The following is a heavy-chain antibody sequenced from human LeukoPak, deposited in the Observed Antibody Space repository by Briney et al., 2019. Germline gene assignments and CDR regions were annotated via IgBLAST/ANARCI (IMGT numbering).Heavy chain of an antibody. D-gene: IGHD3-10*01. CDR2: ISSSGSTI. CDR1: GFTFSSYE. J-gene: IGHJ4*02. CDR3: ARDRSDGFGELLFDY. Sequence: GGSLRLSCAASGFTFSSYEMNWVRQAPGKGLEWVSYISSSGSTIYYADSVKGRFTISRDNAKNSLYLQMNSLRAEDTAAYYCARDRSDGFGELLFDYWGQGTLVTVSS. V-gene: IGHV3-48*03.